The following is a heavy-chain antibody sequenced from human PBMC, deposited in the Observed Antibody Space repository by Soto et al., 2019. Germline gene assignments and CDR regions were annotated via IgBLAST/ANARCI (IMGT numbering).Heavy chain of an antibody. CDR2: IYYSGST. J-gene: IGHJ6*03. V-gene: IGHV4-39*01. CDR1: GGSISSSSYY. CDR3: ATRIVPDYYYYYMDV. Sequence: QLQLQESGPGLVKPSETLSLTCTVSGGSISSSSYYWGWIRQPPGKGLEWIGSIYYSGSTYYNPYLMSRVTISVDTSKNQFSLKLSSVTAADTAVYYCATRIVPDYYYYYMDVWGEGTTVTVSS. D-gene: IGHD6-6*01.